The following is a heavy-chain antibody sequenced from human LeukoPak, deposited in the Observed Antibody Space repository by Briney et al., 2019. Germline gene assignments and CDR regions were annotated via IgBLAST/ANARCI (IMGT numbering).Heavy chain of an antibody. Sequence: PSETLSLTCTVSGGSISSSSYYWGWIRQPPGKGLEWIGSIYYSGSTYYNPSLKSRVTISVDTSKNQFSLKLSSVTAADTAVYYCAGGLWFGERNWFDPWGQGTLVTVSS. CDR2: IYYSGST. J-gene: IGHJ5*02. CDR1: GGSISSSSYY. D-gene: IGHD3-10*01. CDR3: AGGLWFGERNWFDP. V-gene: IGHV4-39*07.